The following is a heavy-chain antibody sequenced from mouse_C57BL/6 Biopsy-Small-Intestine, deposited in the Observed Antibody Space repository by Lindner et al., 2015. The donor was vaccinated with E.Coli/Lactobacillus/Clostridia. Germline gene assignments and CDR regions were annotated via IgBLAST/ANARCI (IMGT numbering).Heavy chain of an antibody. V-gene: IGHV1-72*04. D-gene: IGHD6-1*01. J-gene: IGHJ4*01. CDR3: ARLGSGMAASDY. Sequence: SVKVSCKASGYTFTGYYMHWVRQAPGQGLEWMGWINPKSGGTNYAQKFQGRVTMTRDTSISTAYMELSRLRSDDTAVYYCARLGSGMAASDYWGQGTLVTVSS. CDR1: GYTFTGYY. CDR2: INPKSGGT.